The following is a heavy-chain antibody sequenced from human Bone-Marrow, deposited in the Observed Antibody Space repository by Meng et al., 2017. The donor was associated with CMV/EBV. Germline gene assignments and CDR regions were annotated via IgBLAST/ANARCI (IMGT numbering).Heavy chain of an antibody. J-gene: IGHJ4*02. CDR2: IWYDGSNK. CDR1: GFTFSNYG. CDR3: ARGGIYYGLG. D-gene: IGHD3-10*01. V-gene: IGHV3-33*01. Sequence: GGSLRLSCAASGFTFSNYGMHWVRQAPGKGLEWVAVIWYDGSNKYYADSVKGRFTISRDNSKTTLYLQMNSLREEDTAVYYCARGGIYYGLGWGQGTQVTVSS.